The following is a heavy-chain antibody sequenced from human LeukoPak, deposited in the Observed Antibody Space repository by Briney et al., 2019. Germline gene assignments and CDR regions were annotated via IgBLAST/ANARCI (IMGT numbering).Heavy chain of an antibody. D-gene: IGHD3-10*01. Sequence: ASVKVSCKASGYTFTGYYMHWVRQAPGQGLEWMGWINPNSGGTNYAQKFQGRVTMTRDTSISTAYMELSRLRSDDTAVYYCARDSESTMVRGVIITSWFDPWGQGTLVTVSS. CDR2: INPNSGGT. J-gene: IGHJ5*02. CDR1: GYTFTGYY. CDR3: ARDSESTMVRGVIITSWFDP. V-gene: IGHV1-2*02.